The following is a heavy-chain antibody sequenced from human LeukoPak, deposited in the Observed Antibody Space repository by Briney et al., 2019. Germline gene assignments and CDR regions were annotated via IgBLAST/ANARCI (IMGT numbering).Heavy chain of an antibody. Sequence: ASVKVSCKASGYTFSSFGISWVRQAPGQGFEWMGWISAYNGNTNFAQKFQERVTMTTDTSTSTAYMELRSLRSDDTAVYYCARSYDSYYYYYGMDVWGQGTTVTVSS. CDR3: ARSYDSYYYYYGMDV. V-gene: IGHV1-18*01. CDR1: GYTFSSFG. J-gene: IGHJ6*02. CDR2: ISAYNGNT. D-gene: IGHD3-9*01.